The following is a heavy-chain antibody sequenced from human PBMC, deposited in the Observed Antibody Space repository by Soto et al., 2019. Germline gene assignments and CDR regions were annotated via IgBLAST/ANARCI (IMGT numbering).Heavy chain of an antibody. D-gene: IGHD2-2*01. CDR3: ARIYCSSTSCYLGYFQH. CDR1: GFTFSSYA. CDR2: ISAGGGSA. J-gene: IGHJ1*01. Sequence: EVQVLESGGGLVQPGGSLRLSCAASGFTFSSYAMSWVRQAPGKGLEWVSTISAGGGSAYYADSVKGWFTISRDISKNTLYLQMNSLRAEDTAIYFCARIYCSSTSCYLGYFQHWGQGTLVTVSS. V-gene: IGHV3-23*01.